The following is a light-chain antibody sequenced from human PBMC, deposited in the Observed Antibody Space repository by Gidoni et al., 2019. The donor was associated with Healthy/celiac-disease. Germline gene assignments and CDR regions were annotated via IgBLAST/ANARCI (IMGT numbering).Light chain of an antibody. J-gene: IGLJ2*01. CDR3: QAWDSSTAV. CDR2: PDS. Sequence: SYELTQPPSVSVSPGQTASITCSGDNLGDKYACWYQQKPGQSPVLVIYPDSKRPSGIPERFAGSNSGNTATLTISGTQAMDEAVYYCQAWDSSTAVFGGGTKLTVL. CDR1: NLGDKY. V-gene: IGLV3-1*01.